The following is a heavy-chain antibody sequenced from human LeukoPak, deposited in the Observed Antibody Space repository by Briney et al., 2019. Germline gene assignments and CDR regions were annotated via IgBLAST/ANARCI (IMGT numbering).Heavy chain of an antibody. J-gene: IGHJ4*02. CDR1: GYTFTSYG. D-gene: IGHD3-9*01. Sequence: ASVKVSCKASGYTFTSYGISWVRQAPGQGLEWMGIMNPTTGNTIYAQQFQGRVTMTRDMSTNTVYMEMSSLRSEDTAMYFCAGDARGEQNIDWLLTYFFDKWGQGTLVTVSS. CDR2: MNPTTGNT. V-gene: IGHV1-46*01. CDR3: AGDARGEQNIDWLLTYFFDK.